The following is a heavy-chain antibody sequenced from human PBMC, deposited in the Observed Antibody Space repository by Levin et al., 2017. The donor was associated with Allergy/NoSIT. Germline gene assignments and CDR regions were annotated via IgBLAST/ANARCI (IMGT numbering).Heavy chain of an antibody. Sequence: NGSGPTLVKPTQTLTLTCTFSGFSLSTSGVGVGWIRQPPGKALEWLALIYWNDDKRYSPSLKSRLTITKDTSKNQVVLTMTNMDPVDTATYYCAHRLNSGSYFNYFDYWGQGTLVTVSS. CDR3: AHRLNSGSYFNYFDY. CDR2: IYWNDDK. J-gene: IGHJ4*02. CDR1: GFSLSTSGVG. V-gene: IGHV2-5*01. D-gene: IGHD1-26*01.